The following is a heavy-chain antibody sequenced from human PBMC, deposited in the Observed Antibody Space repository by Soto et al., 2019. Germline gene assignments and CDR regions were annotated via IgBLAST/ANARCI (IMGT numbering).Heavy chain of an antibody. J-gene: IGHJ5*02. CDR2: ISSSSSYI. CDR3: ARFEVPAAIANWFDP. D-gene: IGHD2-2*01. Sequence: EVQLVESGGGLVKPGGSLRLSCAASGFTFSSYSMNWVRQAPGKGLEWVSSISSSSSYIYYADSVKGRFTISRDNAKNSLYLQMNSLRAEDTAVYYCARFEVPAAIANWFDPWGQGTLVTVSS. CDR1: GFTFSSYS. V-gene: IGHV3-21*01.